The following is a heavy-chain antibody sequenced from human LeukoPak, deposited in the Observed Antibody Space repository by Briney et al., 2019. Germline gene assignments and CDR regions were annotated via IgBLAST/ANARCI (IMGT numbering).Heavy chain of an antibody. CDR1: GFTFSSYW. V-gene: IGHV3-74*01. Sequence: GGSLRLSCAASGFTFSSYWMHWVRQAPGKGLVWVSRINSDGSSTSYADSVKGRFTISRDNAKNTLYLQMNSLRAEDTAVYYCASGDDYGDYSAQDYWGQGTLVTASS. D-gene: IGHD4-17*01. J-gene: IGHJ4*02. CDR3: ASGDDYGDYSAQDY. CDR2: INSDGSST.